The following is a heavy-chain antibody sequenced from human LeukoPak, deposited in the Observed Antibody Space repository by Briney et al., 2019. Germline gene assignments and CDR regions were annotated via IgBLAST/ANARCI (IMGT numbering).Heavy chain of an antibody. CDR1: GYTFTSYG. CDR2: ISAYNGNT. Sequence: ASVKVSCKASGYTFTSYGISWVRQAPGQGLDWMGWISAYNGNTNYAQKLQGRVTMTTDTSTSTAYMELRSLRSDDTAVYYCARDRGYSRHNWFDPWGQGTLVTVSS. CDR3: ARDRGYSRHNWFDP. J-gene: IGHJ5*02. V-gene: IGHV1-18*01. D-gene: IGHD5-18*01.